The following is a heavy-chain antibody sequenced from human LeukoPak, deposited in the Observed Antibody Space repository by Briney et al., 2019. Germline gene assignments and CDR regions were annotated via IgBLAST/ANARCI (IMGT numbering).Heavy chain of an antibody. J-gene: IGHJ4*02. Sequence: RASVKVSCKASGGTFSSYTISWVRQAPGQGLEWMGWINPNSGGTNYAQKFQGRVTMTRDTSISTAYMELSRPRSDDTAVYYYARDLGGLLDWGQGTLVTVSS. CDR3: ARDLGGLLD. V-gene: IGHV1-2*02. D-gene: IGHD3/OR15-3a*01. CDR2: INPNSGGT. CDR1: GGTFSSYT.